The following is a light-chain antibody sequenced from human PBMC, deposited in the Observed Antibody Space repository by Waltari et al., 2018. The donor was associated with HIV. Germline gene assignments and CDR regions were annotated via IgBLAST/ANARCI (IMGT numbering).Light chain of an antibody. CDR1: SSDVGGYDY. J-gene: IGLJ1*01. V-gene: IGLV2-14*01. CDR3: SSYTSRNTHV. Sequence: QSALTQPASVSGSPGQSITISCTGTSSDVGGYDYVSWYQQHPGKAPKLMIYEVSSRPPVVSQRFSGSKSGNTASLTISGLQAEDEADYYCSSYTSRNTHVFGTGTKVTVL. CDR2: EVS.